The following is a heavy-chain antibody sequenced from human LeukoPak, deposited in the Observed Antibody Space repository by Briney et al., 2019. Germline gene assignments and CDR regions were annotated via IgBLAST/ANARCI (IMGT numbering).Heavy chain of an antibody. CDR3: GRHQTMYYGMDV. V-gene: IGHV4-39*01. CDR2: IFYSGST. J-gene: IGHJ6*02. Sequence: PSETLSLTCTVSGGAISSSSYYWGWIRQPPGKGLEWIGSIFYSGSTYYNPSLKSRVTISVDTSENQFSLKLSSVTAADTAVYYCGRHQTMYYGMDVWGQGTTVTVS. D-gene: IGHD4/OR15-4a*01. CDR1: GGAISSSSYY.